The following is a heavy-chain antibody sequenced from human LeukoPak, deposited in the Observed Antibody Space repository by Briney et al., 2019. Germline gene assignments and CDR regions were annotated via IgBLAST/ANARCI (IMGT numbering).Heavy chain of an antibody. V-gene: IGHV3-30*03. Sequence: GGSLRLSCAASGFTFSSYGMHWVRQAPGKGLEWVAVISYDGSNKYYADSVKGRFTISRDNAKNSLYLQMNSLRAEDTAVYYCAREDNYYGSGTPFDYWGQGTLVTVSS. CDR2: ISYDGSNK. CDR1: GFTFSSYG. J-gene: IGHJ4*02. CDR3: AREDNYYGSGTPFDY. D-gene: IGHD3-10*01.